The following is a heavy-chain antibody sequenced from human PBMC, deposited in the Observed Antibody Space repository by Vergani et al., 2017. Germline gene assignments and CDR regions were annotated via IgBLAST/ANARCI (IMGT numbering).Heavy chain of an antibody. CDR3: ARVNTETDGHLYYSYYMDV. V-gene: IGHV4-34*01. CDR1: GGSFTSYH. CDR2: IDHTGRP. D-gene: IGHD4-11*01. J-gene: IGHJ6*03. Sequence: QVQLQQWGGGLLKPSETLSLTCVVNGGSFTSYHWTWIRQSPGEGLECVGDIDHTGRPDYNPSLKSRLTMSVDKFRNQFSLSLNSVTATDTAIYFCARVNTETDGHLYYSYYMDVWGQGTAVTVS.